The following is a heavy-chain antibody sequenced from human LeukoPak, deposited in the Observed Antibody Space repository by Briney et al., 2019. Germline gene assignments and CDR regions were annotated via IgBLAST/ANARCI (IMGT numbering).Heavy chain of an antibody. V-gene: IGHV4-4*02. CDR1: GGSISSRNW. CDR2: IYHSGSI. D-gene: IGHD2-8*01. CDR3: ARDNGAIRAYYYHGMDV. J-gene: IGHJ6*02. Sequence: SETLSLTCAVSGGSISSRNWWSWVRQPPGKGPEWIGEIYHSGSINYNPSLKSRVTISVDKSKNQLSLRLTSVTAADTAVYYCARDNGAIRAYYYHGMDVWGQGTTVTVSS.